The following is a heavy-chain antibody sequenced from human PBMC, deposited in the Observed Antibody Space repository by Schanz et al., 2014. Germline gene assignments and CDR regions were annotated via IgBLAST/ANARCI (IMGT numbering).Heavy chain of an antibody. CDR1: GYTFTGYY. D-gene: IGHD3-3*01. CDR3: ARTASHDVWRGYIPHYAFDL. V-gene: IGHV1-2*06. CDR2: INPNSGAT. J-gene: IGHJ3*01. Sequence: QVQLVQSGAEVKKPGASVKVSCQASGYTFTGYYMHWVRQAPGQGLEWMGQINPNSGATIYAQKFQGRVTMTSDTSITTVYMEVNSLTSDDTAVFYCARTASHDVWRGYIPHYAFDLWGQGTVVIVSS.